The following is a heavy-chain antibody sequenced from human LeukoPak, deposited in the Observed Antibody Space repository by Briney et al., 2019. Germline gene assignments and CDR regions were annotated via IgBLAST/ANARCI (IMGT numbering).Heavy chain of an antibody. J-gene: IGHJ5*02. CDR2: IIPIFGTA. V-gene: IGHV1-69*13. D-gene: IGHD6-13*01. CDR3: ARDGSSWANWFDP. CDR1: GGTFSSYA. Sequence: SVKVSCKASGGTFSSYAISWVRQAPGQGLEWMGGIIPIFGTANYAQKFQGRVTITADESTSTAYMELSSLRSEDTAVYYCARDGSSWANWFDPWGQGTLVTVSS.